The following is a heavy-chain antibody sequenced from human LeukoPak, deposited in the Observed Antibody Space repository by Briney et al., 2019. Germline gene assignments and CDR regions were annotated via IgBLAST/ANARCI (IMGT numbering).Heavy chain of an antibody. CDR1: GGSISSGDYY. Sequence: SETLSLTCTVSGGSISSGDYYWSWSRQPPGRGLEWIGYIYYSGSTYYNPSLKSRVTISVDTSKNQFSLKLSSVTAADTAVYYCASETGGSGYPWGQGTLVTVSS. CDR3: ASETGGSGYP. CDR2: IYYSGST. D-gene: IGHD3-22*01. J-gene: IGHJ4*02. V-gene: IGHV4-30-4*08.